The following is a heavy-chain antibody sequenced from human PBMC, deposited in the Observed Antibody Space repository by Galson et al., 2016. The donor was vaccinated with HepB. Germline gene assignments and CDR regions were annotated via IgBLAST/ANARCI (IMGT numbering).Heavy chain of an antibody. D-gene: IGHD3-22*01. J-gene: IGHJ6*02. CDR2: ISGGGDRT. CDR1: GFTFSSYA. CDR3: AKALPETYYFDSSGYSTGYYYGMDV. Sequence: SLRLSCAASGFTFSSYAMSWVRQAAGKGLEWVSGISGGGDRTYYADSVKGRFTISRDTSKSMLYLQMNSLRAEDTALYYCAKALPETYYFDSSGYSTGYYYGMDVWGQGTTVTGSS. V-gene: IGHV3-23*01.